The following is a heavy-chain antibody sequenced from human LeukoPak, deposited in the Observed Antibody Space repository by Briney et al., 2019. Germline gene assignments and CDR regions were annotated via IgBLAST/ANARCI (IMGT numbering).Heavy chain of an antibody. V-gene: IGHV3-53*01. CDR2: IYSGGST. CDR1: GFTVSSNY. CDR3: ARERAADPLSYYFDY. Sequence: GGSLRLSCAASGFTVSSNYMSWVRQAPGKGLEWVSVIYSGGSTYYADSVKGRFTISRDNSKNTLYPQMNSLRAEDTAVYYCARERAADPLSYYFDYWGQGTLVTVSS. J-gene: IGHJ4*02. D-gene: IGHD2-15*01.